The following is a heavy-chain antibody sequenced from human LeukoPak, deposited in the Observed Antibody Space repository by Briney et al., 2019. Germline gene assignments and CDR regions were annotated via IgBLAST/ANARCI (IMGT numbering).Heavy chain of an antibody. CDR3: ARDVVAARGSFDY. D-gene: IGHD2-2*01. J-gene: IGHJ4*02. CDR2: IYYSGST. Sequence: SETLSLTCTVSGGSISSYYWSWIRQPPGKGLEWIGYIYYSGSTNYNPSLKSRVTISVDTSKNQSSLKLSSVTAADTAVYYCARDVVAARGSFDYWGQGTLVTVSS. V-gene: IGHV4-59*12. CDR1: GGSISSYY.